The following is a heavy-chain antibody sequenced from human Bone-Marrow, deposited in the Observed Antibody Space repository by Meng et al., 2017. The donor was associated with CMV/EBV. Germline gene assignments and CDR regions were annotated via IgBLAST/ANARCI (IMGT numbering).Heavy chain of an antibody. CDR2: IYYSGST. CDR3: ARDSFYYYDSSGYAYLDY. CDR1: GGSISSSSYY. J-gene: IGHJ4*02. Sequence: GSLRLSCTVSGGSISSSSYYWGWLRQPPGKGLEWIGSIYYSGSTYYNPSLKSRVTISVDTSKNQFSLKLGSVTAADTAVYYCARDSFYYYDSSGYAYLDYWGQGTLVTVSS. V-gene: IGHV4-39*07. D-gene: IGHD3-22*01.